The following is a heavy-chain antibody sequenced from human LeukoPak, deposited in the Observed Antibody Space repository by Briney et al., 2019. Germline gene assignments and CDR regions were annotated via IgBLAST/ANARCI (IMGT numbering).Heavy chain of an antibody. D-gene: IGHD2-15*01. CDR2: IDTSDGNT. CDR3: ATERSGGTWFDP. Sequence: ASVKVSCKASGYTFTTYHMHWVRQAPGQGLEWVGMIDTSDGNTNYAQKFLDRVTMTRDTSTSTVYMELSGLRSYDTAVYYCATERSGGTWFDPWGQGTLVTVSS. J-gene: IGHJ5*02. CDR1: GYTFTTYH. V-gene: IGHV1-46*01.